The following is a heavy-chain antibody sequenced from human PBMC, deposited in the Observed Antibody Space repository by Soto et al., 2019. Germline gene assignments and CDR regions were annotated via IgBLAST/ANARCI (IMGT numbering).Heavy chain of an antibody. V-gene: IGHV1-69*06. CDR3: ATWRHYSGSYCFDY. Sequence: GASVKASCRASGGPFNPYTINWVRKAPGRRLEWVGQIVPMYDSVNYAENFQGRVTITADKSTKTSFMELTSLKSEDTALYFCATWRHYSGSYCFDYWGQGTLVTVSS. CDR2: IVPMYDSV. D-gene: IGHD1-26*01. CDR1: GGPFNPYT. J-gene: IGHJ4*02.